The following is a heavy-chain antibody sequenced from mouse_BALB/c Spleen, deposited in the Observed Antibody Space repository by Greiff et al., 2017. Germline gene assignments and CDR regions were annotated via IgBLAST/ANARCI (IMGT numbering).Heavy chain of an antibody. CDR1: GFSLTDYG. CDR2: IWGGGST. CDR3: AKVTMITTDAMDY. Sequence: QVQLQQSGPGLVAPSQSLSITCTVSGFSLTDYGVSWIRQPPGKGLEWLGVIWGGGSTYYNSALKSRLSISKDNSKSQVFLKMNSLQTDDTAMYYCAKVTMITTDAMDYWGQGTSVTVSS. J-gene: IGHJ4*01. V-gene: IGHV2-6-5*01. D-gene: IGHD2-4*01.